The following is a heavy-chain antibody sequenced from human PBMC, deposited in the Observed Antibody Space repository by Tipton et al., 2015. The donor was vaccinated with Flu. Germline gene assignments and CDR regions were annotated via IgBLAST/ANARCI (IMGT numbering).Heavy chain of an antibody. V-gene: IGHV3-53*01. CDR3: ARDLVEHCRGGSCFGGAR. CDR1: GFGVRSNY. Sequence: SLRLSCVTSGFGVRSNYMSWVRQAPGKGLEWVSLIYNGGLTYYADSVKGRFTISKDNSKNTLYLQMSSLRPEDTAVYFCARDLVEHCRGGSCFGGARWGQGTLVTVSA. J-gene: IGHJ4*02. CDR2: IYNGGLT. D-gene: IGHD2-15*01.